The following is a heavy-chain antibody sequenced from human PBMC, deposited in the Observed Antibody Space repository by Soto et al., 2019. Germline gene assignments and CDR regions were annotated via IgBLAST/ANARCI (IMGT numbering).Heavy chain of an antibody. CDR2: IYYSGHT. Sequence: SETLSLTCSVSGGSISSSYWSWIRRLPGKGLEWIGYIYYSGHTNYNPSLKSRATISLDASKNQFSLNLTSVTTADTAVYHCARQKSGWLLTFDYWGQGTLVTVSS. D-gene: IGHD6-19*01. J-gene: IGHJ4*02. V-gene: IGHV4-59*01. CDR1: GGSISSSY. CDR3: ARQKSGWLLTFDY.